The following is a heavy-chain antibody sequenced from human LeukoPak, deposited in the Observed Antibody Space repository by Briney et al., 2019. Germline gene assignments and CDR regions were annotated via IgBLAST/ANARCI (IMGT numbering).Heavy chain of an antibody. V-gene: IGHV1-2*02. Sequence: GASVKVSRQATGYTFRSYYIHWVRQAPGQGVEWMGWINPNSGGTNYAQKFQDRDTMTKDTAISTAYLELSRLRFDGTAVYYCARSPHILTGENFDYGGQGTLVTVSS. CDR1: GYTFRSYY. J-gene: IGHJ4*02. CDR2: INPNSGGT. CDR3: ARSPHILTGENFDY. D-gene: IGHD3-9*01.